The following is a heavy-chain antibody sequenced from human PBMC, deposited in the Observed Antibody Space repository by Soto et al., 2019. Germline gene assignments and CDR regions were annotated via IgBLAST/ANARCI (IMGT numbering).Heavy chain of an antibody. CDR3: ARDIASPGGDYFDS. D-gene: IGHD2-21*01. J-gene: IGHJ4*02. CDR1: GFTFRNYN. Sequence: EVQRVESGGGLVKAGGSLRLFCTASGFTFRNYNMNWVRQAPGKGLEWVSSISTGGAYMFYADSVKGRFTISRDNAQNSLFLQIDSPRAEDTAVYYCARDIASPGGDYFDSWGQGTLVTVSS. CDR2: ISTGGAYM. V-gene: IGHV3-21*06.